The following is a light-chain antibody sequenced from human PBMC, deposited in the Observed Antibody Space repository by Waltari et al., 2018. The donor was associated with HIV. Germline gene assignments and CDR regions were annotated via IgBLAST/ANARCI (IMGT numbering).Light chain of an antibody. CDR2: DNT. V-gene: IGLV1-51*01. CDR3: AAWDSSLNPGVV. Sequence: QSLLTQPPSVSATPGQTVTISCSGGSSNIRPNSFSWYPHLPGTAPNLLIFDNTKRPAGIPDRVSGSKSGTSATLGISGLQKGDEADYYCAAWDSSLNPGVVFGGGTKLTVL. CDR1: SSNIRPNS. J-gene: IGLJ2*01.